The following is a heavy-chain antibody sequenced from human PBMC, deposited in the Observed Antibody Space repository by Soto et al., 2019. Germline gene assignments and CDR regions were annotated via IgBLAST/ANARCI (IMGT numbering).Heavy chain of an antibody. CDR1: GGTFSSYA. Sequence: QVQLVQSGAEVKKPGSSVKVSCKASGGTFSSYAISWVRQAPGQGLEWMGGIIPIFGTANYAQKFQGRVTSTADEGTSTAYMELSSQRSEDAAVYYCARGRDSSSPTNYYFDYGVYLWGQGTTVNLS. V-gene: IGHV1-69*01. CDR3: ARGRDSSSPTNYYFDYGVYL. CDR2: IIPIFGTA. J-gene: IGHJ6*02. D-gene: IGHD6-6*01.